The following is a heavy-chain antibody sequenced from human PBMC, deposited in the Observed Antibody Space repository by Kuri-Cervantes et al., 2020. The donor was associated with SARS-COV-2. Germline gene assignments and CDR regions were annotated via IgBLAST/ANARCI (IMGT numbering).Heavy chain of an antibody. D-gene: IGHD3-10*01. V-gene: IGHV3-23*01. CDR1: GFTFSIYA. Sequence: ESLKISCAASGFTFSIYAMSWVRQVPGKGLEWVAGISGSGAVTYYTDSLRGRFTISRDHSKNTVILQMTSLRAEDTAVYYCAKDWSGTSGAGSPVFDYWGQGTLVTVSS. J-gene: IGHJ4*02. CDR2: ISGSGAVT. CDR3: AKDWSGTSGAGSPVFDY.